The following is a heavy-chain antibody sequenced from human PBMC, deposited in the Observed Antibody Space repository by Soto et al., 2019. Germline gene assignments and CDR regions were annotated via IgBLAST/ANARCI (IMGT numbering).Heavy chain of an antibody. D-gene: IGHD3-16*01. CDR1: GYMFTSYG. CDR2: INAYNGNT. V-gene: IGHV1-18*01. Sequence: VSCKAYGYMFTSYGIVWVRHPPGQGLEWMGWINAYNGNTNYAQNLQGRVTLTTDTSTSTAYMELRSLRSNDTAVYYCAMVDVYVTPSPQDVWGQGTTVTVSS. CDR3: AMVDVYVTPSPQDV. J-gene: IGHJ6*02.